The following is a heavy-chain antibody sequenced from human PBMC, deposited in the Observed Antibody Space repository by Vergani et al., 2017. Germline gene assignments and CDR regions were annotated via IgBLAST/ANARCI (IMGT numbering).Heavy chain of an antibody. CDR3: ARHSTVEWLVKLGWIDP. Sequence: QLQLQESGPGLVKPSATLSLTCSVSGSSIRSSNYYWGWIRQPPGKGLEWIASIYYSGSTYYNPSLKIRVTISVDTSKNQFSLKLISVTAADTDVYFCARHSTVEWLVKLGWIDPWGQGILVTVSS. V-gene: IGHV4-39*01. CDR2: IYYSGST. CDR1: GSSIRSSNYY. D-gene: IGHD6-19*01. J-gene: IGHJ5*02.